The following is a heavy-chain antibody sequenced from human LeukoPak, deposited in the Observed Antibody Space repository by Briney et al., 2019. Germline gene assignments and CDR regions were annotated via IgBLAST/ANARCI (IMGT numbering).Heavy chain of an antibody. Sequence: PSETLSLTCTVSGGSISSYYWSWIRQPPGKGLEWIGSIYYSGSTYYNPSLKSRVTISVDTSKNQFSLKLSSVTAADTAVYYCARHEDYGDYGVDYWGQGTLVTVSS. CDR2: IYYSGST. V-gene: IGHV4-59*05. CDR1: GGSISSYY. D-gene: IGHD4-17*01. J-gene: IGHJ4*02. CDR3: ARHEDYGDYGVDY.